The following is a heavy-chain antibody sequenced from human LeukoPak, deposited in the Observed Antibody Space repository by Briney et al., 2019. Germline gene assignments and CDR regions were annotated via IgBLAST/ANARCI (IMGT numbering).Heavy chain of an antibody. V-gene: IGHV3-48*04. CDR3: ARAIASYGDSAF. CDR1: GFKFGSFS. D-gene: IGHD4-17*01. CDR2: ITSSSSAT. J-gene: IGHJ4*02. Sequence: GGSLRLSCAASGFKFGSFSMGWVRQAPGKWLEWLSYITSSSSATYYADSLMGRFTISRDNAKNSLYLQINSLRVDDTAGYYCARAIASYGDSAFWGQGTLVTVSS.